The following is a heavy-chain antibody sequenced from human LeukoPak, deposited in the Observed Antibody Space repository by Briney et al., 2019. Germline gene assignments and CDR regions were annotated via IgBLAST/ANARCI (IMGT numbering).Heavy chain of an antibody. J-gene: IGHJ4*02. Sequence: SENLSLTCAVYGGSFSGYYWSWIRQPPGKGLEWIGEINHSGSTNYNPSLKSRVTISVDTSKNQFSLKLSSVTAADTAVYYCARGVLGYCTNGVCYTGIDYWGQGTLVTVSS. CDR3: ARGVLGYCTNGVCYTGIDY. CDR2: INHSGST. V-gene: IGHV4-34*01. D-gene: IGHD2-8*01. CDR1: GGSFSGYY.